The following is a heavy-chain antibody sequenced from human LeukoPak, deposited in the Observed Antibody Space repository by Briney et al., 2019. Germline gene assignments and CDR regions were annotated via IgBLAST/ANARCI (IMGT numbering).Heavy chain of an antibody. CDR3: ARDGNDLGGWFYYYYMDV. Sequence: ASMKVSCRASGYTFTAYYIHWVRQAPGQGLEWMGWINPKNGGTNYAQKFQGRVTMTWDTSISTAYMDLSRVTSDDTAVYYCARDGNDLGGWFYYYYMDVWGNGTTVTVSS. D-gene: IGHD6-19*01. CDR1: GYTFTAYY. J-gene: IGHJ6*03. CDR2: INPKNGGT. V-gene: IGHV1-2*02.